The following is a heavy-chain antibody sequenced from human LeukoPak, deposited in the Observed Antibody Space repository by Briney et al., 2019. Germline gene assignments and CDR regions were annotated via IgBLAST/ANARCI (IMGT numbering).Heavy chain of an antibody. CDR3: ARLGRGVPAVIRALWNAFDI. J-gene: IGHJ3*02. Sequence: SETLSLTCTVSGGSISSSSYYWGWIRQPPGKGLEWIGEINHSGSTNYNPSLKSRVTISVDTSKNQFSLKLSSVTAADTAVYYCARLGRGVPAVIRALWNAFDIWGQGTMVNVSS. CDR2: INHSGST. CDR1: GGSISSSSYY. V-gene: IGHV4-39*07. D-gene: IGHD2-2*01.